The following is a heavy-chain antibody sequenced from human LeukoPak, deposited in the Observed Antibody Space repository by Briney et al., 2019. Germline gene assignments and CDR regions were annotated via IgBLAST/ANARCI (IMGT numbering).Heavy chain of an antibody. Sequence: GGSLRLSCAASGFTFRSFGLHWVRQAPGKGLEWVSFIRSDGRATDYADSVKGRLTISRDNSRNTLYVQMNSLRDEDTAIYYCAKDRDGGNFYFDYWGQGILVTVSS. J-gene: IGHJ4*02. V-gene: IGHV3-30*02. CDR1: GFTFRSFG. D-gene: IGHD4-23*01. CDR3: AKDRDGGNFYFDY. CDR2: IRSDGRAT.